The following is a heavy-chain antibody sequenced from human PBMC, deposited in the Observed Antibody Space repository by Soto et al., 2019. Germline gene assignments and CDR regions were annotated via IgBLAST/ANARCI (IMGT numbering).Heavy chain of an antibody. D-gene: IGHD1-26*01. V-gene: IGHV3-23*01. J-gene: IGHJ4*02. CDR2: ISGSGGST. Sequence: GGSLRLSCAASGFTFSSYAMSWVRQAPGKGLEWVSAISGSGGSTYYADSVKGRFTISRDNSKNTLYLQMNSLRAEDTAVYYCAKIRTDVGATTKGYFDYWGQGTLVTVSS. CDR1: GFTFSSYA. CDR3: AKIRTDVGATTKGYFDY.